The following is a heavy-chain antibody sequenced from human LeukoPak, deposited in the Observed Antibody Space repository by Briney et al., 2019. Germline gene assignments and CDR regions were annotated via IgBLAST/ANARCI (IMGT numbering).Heavy chain of an antibody. CDR1: GYTFTCYY. J-gene: IGHJ6*02. CDR2: INPNSGGT. V-gene: IGHV1-2*02. Sequence: ASVKVSCKASGYTFTCYYMHWVRQAPGQGREWMGWINPNSGGTNYAQKFQGRVTMTRDTSISTAYMELSRLRSDDTAVYYCARGAAVAGTWYYYGMDVWGQGTTVTVSS. D-gene: IGHD6-19*01. CDR3: ARGAAVAGTWYYYGMDV.